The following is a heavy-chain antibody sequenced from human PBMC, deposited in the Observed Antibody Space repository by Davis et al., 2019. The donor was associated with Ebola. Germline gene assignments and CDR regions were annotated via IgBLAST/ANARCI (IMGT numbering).Heavy chain of an antibody. D-gene: IGHD1-26*01. Sequence: ASVKISCKAAAYTSKNYVISWVLQAPGQELEGMGSIIAHNGNTNYAQILQDRVTMTTDTSTGTAYMELRSLRSDDTAVYFCARTSIVGTTTTASDIWGQGTKVTVSS. J-gene: IGHJ3*02. CDR3: ARTSIVGTTTTASDI. CDR2: IIAHNGNT. CDR1: AYTSKNYV. V-gene: IGHV1-18*01.